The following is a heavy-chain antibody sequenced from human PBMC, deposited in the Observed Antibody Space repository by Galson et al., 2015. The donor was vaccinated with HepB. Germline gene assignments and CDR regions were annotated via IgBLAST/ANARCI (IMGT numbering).Heavy chain of an antibody. CDR1: GYTFTSYG. D-gene: IGHD6-13*01. CDR3: ARDGYSSSWYGSRGYYFDY. J-gene: IGHJ4*02. CDR2: ISAYNGNT. V-gene: IGHV1-18*01. Sequence: SVKVSCKASGYTFTSYGISWVRQAPGQGLEWMGWISAYNGNTNYAQKLQGRVTMTTDTSTSTAYMELRSLRSDDTAVYYCARDGYSSSWYGSRGYYFDYWGQGTLVTVSS.